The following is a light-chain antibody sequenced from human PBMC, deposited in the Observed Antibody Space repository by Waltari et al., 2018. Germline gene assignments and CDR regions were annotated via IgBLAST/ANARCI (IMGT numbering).Light chain of an antibody. CDR3: HQYNNWPPGGT. V-gene: IGKV3-15*01. CDR2: DAS. CDR1: HSVKTN. Sequence: EVVMTQSPATLSVSPGERATLSCRASHSVKTNLAWYQQKPGQAPRLVIFDASTRATGIPARFSGSGSGTEFTLTINSLQSEDSAIYYCHQYNNWPPGGTFGQGTKVELK. J-gene: IGKJ1*01.